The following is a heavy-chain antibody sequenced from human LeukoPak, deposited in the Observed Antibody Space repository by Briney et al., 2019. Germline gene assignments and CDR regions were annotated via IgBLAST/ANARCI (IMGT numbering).Heavy chain of an antibody. CDR3: ARPQPRGDYYGMDV. CDR2: ISGSGGST. D-gene: IGHD3-10*01. CDR1: GFTFSSYA. V-gene: IGHV3-23*01. J-gene: IGHJ6*02. Sequence: PGGSLRLSCAASGFTFSSYAMSWVRQAPGKGLEWVSAISGSGGSTYYADSVKGRFTISRDNSKNTLYLQMNSLRAEDTAVYYCARPQPRGDYYGMDVWGQGTTVTVSS.